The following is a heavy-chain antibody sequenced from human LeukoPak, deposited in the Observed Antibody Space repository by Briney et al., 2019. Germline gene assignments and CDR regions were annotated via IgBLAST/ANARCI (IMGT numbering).Heavy chain of an antibody. D-gene: IGHD6-6*01. J-gene: IGHJ4*02. CDR2: IKEDGSEK. CDR1: GFTFSTYW. CDR3: ARGVTRSSSSRGGFDY. Sequence: PGGSLRLSCAASGFTFSTYWMSWVRQAPGKGLEWVGNIKEDGSEKYYVDSMKGRFTISRDNAKNSLYLQMNSLRAEDTAVYYCARGVTRSSSSRGGFDYWGQGTLVTVSS. V-gene: IGHV3-7*01.